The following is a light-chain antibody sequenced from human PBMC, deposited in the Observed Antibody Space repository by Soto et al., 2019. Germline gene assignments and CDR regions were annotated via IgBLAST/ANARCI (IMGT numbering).Light chain of an antibody. CDR1: QGISNY. CDR2: AAS. J-gene: IGKJ4*01. Sequence: DIQITQSPSSLSASVGDIVTITCRASQGISNYLAWYQQKPGKVPKLLIYAASTLQSGVPSRFTGSGSGTDFTLTISSLQPEDVATYYCHKCGSAPFTFGGGTKVDIK. CDR3: HKCGSAPFT. V-gene: IGKV1-27*01.